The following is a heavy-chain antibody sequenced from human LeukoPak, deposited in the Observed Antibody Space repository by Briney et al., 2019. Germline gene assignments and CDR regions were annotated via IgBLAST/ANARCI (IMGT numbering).Heavy chain of an antibody. CDR3: ARDTGYCSSTSCYAFDI. CDR1: GGTFSSYA. J-gene: IGHJ3*02. V-gene: IGHV1-69*05. CDR2: LFPIFGAA. D-gene: IGHD2-2*01. Sequence: ASVKVSCKASGGTFSSYAISWVRQAPGQGLWWMGELFPIFGAANSAQKSQGRVTITTDEYTSTAYMELSSLRSEDTAVYYCARDTGYCSSTSCYAFDIWGQGTMVTVSS.